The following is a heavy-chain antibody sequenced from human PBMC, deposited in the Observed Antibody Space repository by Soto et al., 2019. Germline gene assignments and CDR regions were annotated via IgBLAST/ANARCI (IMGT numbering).Heavy chain of an antibody. V-gene: IGHV3-30*03. J-gene: IGHJ3*02. Sequence: GGSLRLSCAASGFTFSSYGMHWVRQAPGKGLEWVAVISYDGSNKYYADSVKGRFTISRDDSKNMLYLQMNSLITEDTAIYYCTTDSAREYGSGSYYRVRAFDIWGQGTMVTVSS. D-gene: IGHD3-10*01. CDR3: TTDSAREYGSGSYYRVRAFDI. CDR2: ISYDGSNK. CDR1: GFTFSSYG.